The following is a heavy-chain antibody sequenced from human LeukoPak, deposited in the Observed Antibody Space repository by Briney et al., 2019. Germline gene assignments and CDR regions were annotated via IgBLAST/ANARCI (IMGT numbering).Heavy chain of an antibody. J-gene: IGHJ6*02. Sequence: GSLRLSCAASGFTFSNAWMSWVRQAPGKGLEWVGRIKSKTDGGTTDYAAPVKGRFTISRDDSKNTLYLQMNSLKTEDTAVYYCTINWNYYGMDVWGQGTTVTVSS. CDR1: GFTFSNAW. V-gene: IGHV3-15*01. CDR2: IKSKTDGGTT. D-gene: IGHD1-20*01. CDR3: TINWNYYGMDV.